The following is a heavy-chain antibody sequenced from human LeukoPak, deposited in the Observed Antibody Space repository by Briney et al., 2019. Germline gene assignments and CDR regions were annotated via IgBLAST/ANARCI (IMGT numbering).Heavy chain of an antibody. CDR3: ARGTTVEWFDP. Sequence: SETLSLTCTVSGGSISRYYWSWIRQPPGKGLEWIGYIYYSGSTNYNPSLKSRVTISVDTSRNQFSLKLNSVTAADTAVYYCARGTTVEWFDPWGQGTLVTVSS. J-gene: IGHJ5*02. CDR2: IYYSGST. CDR1: GGSISRYY. V-gene: IGHV4-59*01. D-gene: IGHD4-23*01.